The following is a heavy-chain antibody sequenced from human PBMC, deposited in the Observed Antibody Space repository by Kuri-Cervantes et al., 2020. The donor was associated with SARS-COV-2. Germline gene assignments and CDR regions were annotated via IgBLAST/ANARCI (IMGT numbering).Heavy chain of an antibody. Sequence: SETLSLTCTVSGYSISSRYYWGWIRQPPGKGLEWIGSIYHSGSTYYNPSLKNRVTISVDTSKNQFSLKLSSVTAADTAVYYCARVGRAGPFDYWGQGTLVTVSS. J-gene: IGHJ4*02. D-gene: IGHD6-13*01. CDR1: GYSISSRYY. CDR3: ARVGRAGPFDY. V-gene: IGHV4-38-2*02. CDR2: IYHSGST.